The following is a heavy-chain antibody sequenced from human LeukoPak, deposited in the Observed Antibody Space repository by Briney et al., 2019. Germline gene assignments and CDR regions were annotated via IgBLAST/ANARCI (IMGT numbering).Heavy chain of an antibody. Sequence: GGSLTLSCAASGYTFSDFSVNWVRQAPGKGLEWVSSISVRSNYRYYADSVRGRFTISRDDARDSLFLQMNSLRAEDTAVYFCVRLRRNNDRSGYYYYYDYWGQGTLVTVST. V-gene: IGHV3-21*01. D-gene: IGHD3-22*01. CDR3: VRLRRNNDRSGYYYYYDY. CDR1: GYTFSDFS. J-gene: IGHJ4*02. CDR2: ISVRSNYR.